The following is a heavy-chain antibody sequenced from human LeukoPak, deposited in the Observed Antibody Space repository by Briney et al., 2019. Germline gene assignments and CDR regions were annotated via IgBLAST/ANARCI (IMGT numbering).Heavy chain of an antibody. D-gene: IGHD3-10*01. V-gene: IGHV4-30-4*01. CDR1: GGSISSGDYY. J-gene: IGHJ4*02. CDR3: ARTPAYGSGRSSFDY. Sequence: PSQTLSLTCTVSGGSISSGDYYWSWIRQPPGKGLEWMGYIYYSGSTYYNPSLKSRVTISVDTSKNQFSLKLTSVTAADTAVYYCARTPAYGSGRSSFDYWGQGTLVTVSS. CDR2: IYYSGST.